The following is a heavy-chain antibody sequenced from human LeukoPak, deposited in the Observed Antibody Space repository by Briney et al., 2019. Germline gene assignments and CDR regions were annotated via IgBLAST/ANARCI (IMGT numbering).Heavy chain of an antibody. CDR3: ARDSGGEIAVGSYGMDV. Sequence: ASVKVSCKASGYTFTSYYMHWVRQAPGQGLEWMGIINPSGGSTSYAQKFQGRVTMTRDTPTSTVYMELSSLRSEDTAVYYCARDSGGEIAVGSYGMDVWGQGTTVTVSS. V-gene: IGHV1-46*01. CDR1: GYTFTSYY. CDR2: INPSGGST. D-gene: IGHD6-19*01. J-gene: IGHJ6*02.